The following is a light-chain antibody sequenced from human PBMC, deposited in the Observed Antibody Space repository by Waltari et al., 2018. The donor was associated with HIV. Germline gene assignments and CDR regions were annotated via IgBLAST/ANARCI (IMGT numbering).Light chain of an antibody. V-gene: IGLV1-44*01. CDR1: SSNFGSNS. J-gene: IGLJ3*02. CDR2: SQN. Sequence: QSVLTQPPSASGTPRQRVTMSSAGSSSNFGSNSVTWYQQFPGRAPKLLIYSQNQRPTGVPDRFSGAKSGTSASLAITGLQSEDEAEYYCAAWDDSVNGPVFGGGTKLTVL. CDR3: AAWDDSVNGPV.